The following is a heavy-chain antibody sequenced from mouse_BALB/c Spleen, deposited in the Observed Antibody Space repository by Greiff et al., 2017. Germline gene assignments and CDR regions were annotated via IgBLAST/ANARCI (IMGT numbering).Heavy chain of an antibody. Sequence: EVQVVESGPELVKPGASVKMSCKASGYTFTSYVMHWVKQKPGQGLEWIGYINPYNDGTKYNEKFKGKATLTSDKSSSTAYMELSSLTSEDSAVYYCAREHGSSLFAYWGQGTLVTVSA. D-gene: IGHD1-1*01. CDR3: AREHGSSLFAY. V-gene: IGHV1-14*01. J-gene: IGHJ3*01. CDR1: GYTFTSYV. CDR2: INPYNDGT.